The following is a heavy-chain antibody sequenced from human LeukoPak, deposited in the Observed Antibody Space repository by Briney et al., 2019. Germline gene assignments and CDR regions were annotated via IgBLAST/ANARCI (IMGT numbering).Heavy chain of an antibody. J-gene: IGHJ4*02. CDR2: IIPILGIA. D-gene: IGHD5-18*01. CDR1: GGTFSSYA. Sequence: GASVKVSCKASGGTFSSYAICWVRQAPGQGLEWMGRIIPILGIANYAQKFQGRVTITADKSTSTAYMELSSLRSEDTAVYYCAIIDGYSYGYVLDWGQGTLVTVSS. V-gene: IGHV1-69*04. CDR3: AIIDGYSYGYVLD.